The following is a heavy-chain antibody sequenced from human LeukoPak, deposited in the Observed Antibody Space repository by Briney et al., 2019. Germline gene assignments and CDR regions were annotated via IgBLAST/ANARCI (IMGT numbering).Heavy chain of an antibody. CDR1: GFTFRSYS. CDR2: ISSGTYI. CDR3: ARDLGGSGTYSDY. J-gene: IGHJ4*02. Sequence: GGSLRLSCAASGFTFRSYSMNWVRQAPGKGLEWVSSISSGTYIYYADSLKGRFTISRDNAKNSLYLQMNSLRAEDTAVYYCARDLGGSGTYSDYWGQGTLVTVSS. D-gene: IGHD3-10*01. V-gene: IGHV3-21*01.